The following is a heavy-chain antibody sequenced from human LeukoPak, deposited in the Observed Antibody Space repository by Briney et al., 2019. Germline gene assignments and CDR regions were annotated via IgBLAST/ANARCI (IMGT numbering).Heavy chain of an antibody. CDR3: ARDLRLYSSSWYEVSNYYYYMDV. J-gene: IGHJ6*03. D-gene: IGHD6-13*01. CDR1: GYTFTGYY. Sequence: ASVKVSCKASGYTFTGYYMHWVRQAPGQGLEWMGWINPNSGGTNYAQKSQGRVTMTRDTSISTAYMELSRLRSDDTAVYYCARDLRLYSSSWYEVSNYYYYMDVWGKGTTVTVSS. V-gene: IGHV1-2*02. CDR2: INPNSGGT.